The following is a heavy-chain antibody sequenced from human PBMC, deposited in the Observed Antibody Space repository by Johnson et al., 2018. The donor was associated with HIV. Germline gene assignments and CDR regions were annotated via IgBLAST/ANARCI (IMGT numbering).Heavy chain of an antibody. CDR2: IYSGGST. D-gene: IGHD3-10*01. Sequence: VQLVESRGGLVQPGRSLRLSCSASGFTFDDHAMHWVRHAPGKGLEWVSVIYSGGSTYYPDSVNGRFPISRDNSNNPLYLQMNSLRAEDTAVYYCARAGVVDSYGSWKAFDIWGQWTLVTVSS. CDR1: GFTFDDHA. J-gene: IGHJ3*02. CDR3: ARAGVVDSYGSWKAFDI. V-gene: IGHV3-66*01.